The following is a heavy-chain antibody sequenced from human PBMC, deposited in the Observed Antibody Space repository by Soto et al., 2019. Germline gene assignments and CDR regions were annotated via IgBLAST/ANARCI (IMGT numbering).Heavy chain of an antibody. J-gene: IGHJ4*02. Sequence: SATLSLTYSVSGGSISSGGYYWSWIRQHPGKGLEWIGYIYYSGSTYYNPSLKSRVTISVDTSKNQFSLKLSSVTAADTAVYYSATIDSSGYYHASGLDYWGQGTLVTVSS. CDR1: GGSISSGGYY. CDR3: ATIDSSGYYHASGLDY. CDR2: IYYSGST. D-gene: IGHD3-22*01. V-gene: IGHV4-31*03.